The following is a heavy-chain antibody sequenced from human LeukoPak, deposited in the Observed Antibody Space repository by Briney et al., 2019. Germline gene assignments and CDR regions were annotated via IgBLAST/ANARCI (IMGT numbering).Heavy chain of an antibody. CDR3: ARQGPVVVPAARGVYFDY. D-gene: IGHD2-2*01. J-gene: IGHJ4*02. Sequence: PSETLSLTCTVSGGSISSYHWSWIRQPPGKGLEWIGYIYYSGSTNYNPSLKSRVTISVDTSKNQFSLKLSSVTAADTAVYYCARQGPVVVPAARGVYFDYWGQGTLVTVSS. CDR2: IYYSGST. CDR1: GGSISSYH. V-gene: IGHV4-59*08.